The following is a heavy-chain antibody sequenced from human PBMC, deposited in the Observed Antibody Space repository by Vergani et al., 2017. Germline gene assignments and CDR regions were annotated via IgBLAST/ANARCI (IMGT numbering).Heavy chain of an antibody. Sequence: QVQLQESGPGLVKPSQTLSLTCTVSGGPISSGSYYWSWIRQPAGKGLEWIGRIYTSGSTNYNPSLKSPVTISVDTSKNQFSLKLSSVTAADTAVYYCARVGDRYPRGVCGYWGQGTLVTVSS. D-gene: IGHD2-21*02. CDR1: GGPISSGSYY. J-gene: IGHJ4*02. CDR2: IYTSGST. CDR3: ARVGDRYPRGVCGY. V-gene: IGHV4-61*02.